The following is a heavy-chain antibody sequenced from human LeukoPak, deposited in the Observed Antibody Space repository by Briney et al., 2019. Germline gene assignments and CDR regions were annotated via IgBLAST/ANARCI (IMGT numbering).Heavy chain of an antibody. CDR1: GGSISSSSYY. Sequence: PSETLSLTCTVSGGSISSSSYYWGWIRQPPGKGLEWIGSIYYSGSTYYNPSLKSRVTISVGTSKNQFSLKLSSVTAADTAVYYCARVLYCSGGSCHYYFDYWGQGTLVTVSS. CDR2: IYYSGST. D-gene: IGHD2-15*01. V-gene: IGHV4-39*01. J-gene: IGHJ4*02. CDR3: ARVLYCSGGSCHYYFDY.